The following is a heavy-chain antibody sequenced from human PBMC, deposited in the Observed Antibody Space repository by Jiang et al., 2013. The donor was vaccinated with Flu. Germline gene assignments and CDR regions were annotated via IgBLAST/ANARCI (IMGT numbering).Heavy chain of an antibody. V-gene: IGHV6-1*01. CDR1: GDSVSSNSAV. CDR2: TYYRSKWYS. J-gene: IGHJ4*02. Sequence: QTLSLTCAISGDSVSSNSAVWNWIRQSPSRGLEWLGRTYYRSKWYSDYSVYVTSRITIKADTSKNQFSLQLTSVSPEDTAVYYCGREDSSGYVDYWGQGTLVTVSS. D-gene: IGHD3-22*01. CDR3: GREDSSGYVDY.